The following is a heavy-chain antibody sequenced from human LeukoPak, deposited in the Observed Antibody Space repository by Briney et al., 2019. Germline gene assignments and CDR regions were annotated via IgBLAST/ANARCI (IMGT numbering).Heavy chain of an antibody. V-gene: IGHV3-23*01. CDR2: ISGRGGNT. CDR1: GFTFSSYA. Sequence: GGSLRLSCAASGFTFSSYAMNWVRQAPGKGLEWVSEISGRGGNTYYADSMKGRFTISRDNSKNTLCLQMNSLRAEDTAVYYCAKEGVTALRWFDPWGQGTLVTVSS. CDR3: AKEGVTALRWFDP. J-gene: IGHJ5*02. D-gene: IGHD2-21*02.